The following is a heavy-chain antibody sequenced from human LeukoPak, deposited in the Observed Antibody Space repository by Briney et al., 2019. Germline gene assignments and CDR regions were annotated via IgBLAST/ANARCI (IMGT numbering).Heavy chain of an antibody. CDR2: ISRSGGST. J-gene: IGHJ4*02. CDR1: GFTFSSYA. D-gene: IGHD3-3*01. CDR3: AKGLRFLEWLLYVFDY. Sequence: GASLRLSCAASGFTFSSYAMSWVRQAPGKGLEWVSAISRSGGSTYYADSVKGRFTISRDNSKNTLYLQMNSLRAEDTAVYYCAKGLRFLEWLLYVFDYWGQGTLVTVSS. V-gene: IGHV3-23*01.